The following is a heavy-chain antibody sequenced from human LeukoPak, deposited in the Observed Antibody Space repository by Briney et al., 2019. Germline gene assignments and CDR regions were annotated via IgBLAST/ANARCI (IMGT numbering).Heavy chain of an antibody. Sequence: EASVKVSCKASGYTFTSYGISWVRQAPGQGLEWMGWISAYNGNTNYAQKLQGRVTMTTDTSTSTAYMELRSLRSDDTAVYYCASGYDSSGYYQLSGWGQGTLVTVSS. CDR1: GYTFTSYG. D-gene: IGHD3-22*01. CDR2: ISAYNGNT. V-gene: IGHV1-18*01. CDR3: ASGYDSSGYYQLSG. J-gene: IGHJ4*02.